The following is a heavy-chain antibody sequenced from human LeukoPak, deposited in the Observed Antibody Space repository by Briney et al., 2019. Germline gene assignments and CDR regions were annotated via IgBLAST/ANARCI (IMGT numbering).Heavy chain of an antibody. CDR2: MNPNSGNT. D-gene: IGHD3-3*01. CDR1: GGTFSSYA. Sequence: ASVKVSCKASGGTFSSYAISWVRQAPGQGLEWMGWMNPNSGNTGYAQKFQGRVTMTRNTSISTAYMELSSLRSEGTAVYYCASVGPGRKAYYDFWSGYYSEHYYGMDVWGQGTTVTVSS. V-gene: IGHV1-8*02. J-gene: IGHJ6*02. CDR3: ASVGPGRKAYYDFWSGYYSEHYYGMDV.